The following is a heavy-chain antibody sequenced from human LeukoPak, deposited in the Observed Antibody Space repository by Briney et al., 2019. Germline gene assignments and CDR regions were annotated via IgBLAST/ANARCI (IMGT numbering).Heavy chain of an antibody. CDR3: ARAQGSAAAGLHFDY. Sequence: SETLSLTCTVYGGSFSVYHWRGIRRPPGGGVEWIGEINHSGSTNYKRSLKSRVTISVDTSKNQYSLKVSSVTAADTAVYYCARAQGSAAAGLHFDYWGQGTLVTVSS. CDR2: INHSGST. D-gene: IGHD6-13*01. J-gene: IGHJ4*02. V-gene: IGHV4-34*01. CDR1: GGSFSVYH.